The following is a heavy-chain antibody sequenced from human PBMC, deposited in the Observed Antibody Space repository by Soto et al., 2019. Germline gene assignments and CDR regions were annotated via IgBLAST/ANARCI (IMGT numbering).Heavy chain of an antibody. D-gene: IGHD1-26*01. CDR2: IYYSGST. CDR3: AGIYSGSPGGTLRY. CDR1: GDSISSGGYY. J-gene: IGHJ4*02. V-gene: IGHV4-31*03. Sequence: QVQLQESSAGLVKPSQTLSLTCTVSGDSISSGGYYWSWIRQHPGKGLEWIGYIYYSGSTYYNPSLKSRVTISVDTSKNQFSLKLSSVTAADTAVYYCAGIYSGSPGGTLRYWGQGTLVTVSS.